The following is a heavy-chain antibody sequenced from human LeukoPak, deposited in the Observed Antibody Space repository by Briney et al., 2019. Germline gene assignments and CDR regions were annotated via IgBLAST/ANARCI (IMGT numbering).Heavy chain of an antibody. V-gene: IGHV4-34*01. D-gene: IGHD4-17*01. Sequence: KASETLYLTCAVHGGSFSGYYWSWIRQPPGKGLEWIGEINHSGRTNYNPSLKSRVTISVDTSKNQFSLKLSSVTAADTAVYYCASRPTVKRRAFDIWGQGTMVTVSS. CDR2: INHSGRT. CDR1: GGSFSGYY. J-gene: IGHJ3*02. CDR3: ASRPTVKRRAFDI.